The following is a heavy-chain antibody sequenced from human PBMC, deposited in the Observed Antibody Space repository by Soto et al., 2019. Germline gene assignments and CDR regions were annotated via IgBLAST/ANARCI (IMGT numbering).Heavy chain of an antibody. CDR1: GYPCTGFY. CDR2: VSPNSGGT. Sequence: ASVKVSCKTSGYPCTGFYIHWVRQAPGQGLEWMGWVSPNSGGTVYAQRFPGRVTMTRETSVTSTDMELSSLRSDGTGVYYCARANSGDDDEFDYWGQGTRVTVSS. J-gene: IGHJ4*02. D-gene: IGHD5-12*01. V-gene: IGHV1-2*02. CDR3: ARANSGDDDEFDY.